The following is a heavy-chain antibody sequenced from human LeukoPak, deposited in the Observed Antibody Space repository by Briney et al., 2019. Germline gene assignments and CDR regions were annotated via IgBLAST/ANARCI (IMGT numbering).Heavy chain of an antibody. Sequence: PSETLSLTRTVSGGSISSSTYYWGWIRQPPGKQLEWIGSIFYSGTAYYNPSFKSRVSISVDTPKSQFSLDLSSVTAADTALYYCARHATVTSFTFAYWGQGILATVSS. J-gene: IGHJ4*02. D-gene: IGHD4-17*01. CDR2: IFYSGTA. V-gene: IGHV4-39*01. CDR1: GGSISSSTYY. CDR3: ARHATVTSFTFAY.